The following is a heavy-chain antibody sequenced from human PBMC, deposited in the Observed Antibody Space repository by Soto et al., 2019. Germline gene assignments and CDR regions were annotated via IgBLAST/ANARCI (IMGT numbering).Heavy chain of an antibody. J-gene: IGHJ5*02. Sequence: EVQLVESGGGLVQPGGSLRLSCAASGFTFSSYEMNWVRQAPGKGLEWVSYISSSGSTIYYADSVKGRFTISRDNAKNSLYLQMNSLRAEDTAVYYCARDWAAGTWYNWFDPWGQGTLVTVSS. CDR2: ISSSGSTI. CDR3: ARDWAAGTWYNWFDP. CDR1: GFTFSSYE. V-gene: IGHV3-48*03. D-gene: IGHD1-7*01.